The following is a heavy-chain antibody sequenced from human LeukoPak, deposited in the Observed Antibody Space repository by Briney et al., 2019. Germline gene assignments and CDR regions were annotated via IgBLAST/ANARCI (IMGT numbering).Heavy chain of an antibody. CDR3: ARGSMVGYFDWLLPAEATFDY. J-gene: IGHJ4*02. Sequence: GASVKVSCKASGYTFTSYGISWVRQAPGQRLEWMGWISAYNGNTNYAQKLQGRVTMTTDTSTSTAYMELRSLRSDDTAVYYCARGSMVGYFDWLLPAEATFDYWGQGTLVTVSS. CDR1: GYTFTSYG. V-gene: IGHV1-18*01. D-gene: IGHD3-9*01. CDR2: ISAYNGNT.